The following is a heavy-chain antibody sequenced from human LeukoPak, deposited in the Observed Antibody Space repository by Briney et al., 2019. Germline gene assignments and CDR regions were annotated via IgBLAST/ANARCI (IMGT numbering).Heavy chain of an antibody. J-gene: IGHJ4*02. CDR1: GYTFTSYY. D-gene: IGHD3-10*01. CDR3: AREQYYYGSGSYSHFDY. V-gene: IGHV1-46*01. Sequence: ASVKVSCKASGYTFTSYYMHWVRQAPGQGLEWMGIINPSGGSTSYAQKFQGRVTMTRDMSTSTVYMELSSLRSEDTAVYYCAREQYYYGSGSYSHFDYWGQGTLVTVSS. CDR2: INPSGGST.